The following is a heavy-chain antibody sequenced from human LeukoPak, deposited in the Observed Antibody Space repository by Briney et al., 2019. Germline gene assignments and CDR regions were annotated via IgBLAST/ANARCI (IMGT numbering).Heavy chain of an antibody. CDR3: AELGITMIGGV. V-gene: IGHV3-48*03. CDR2: IRSSGSTI. D-gene: IGHD3-10*02. CDR1: GFTFSSYE. J-gene: IGHJ6*04. Sequence: PGGSLRLSCAASGFTFSSYEMNWVRQAPGKGLEWVSYIRSSGSTIYYADSVKGRFTISRENAKHSLYLQMNSLRAEDTAVSYCAELGITMIGGVWGKGTTVTISS.